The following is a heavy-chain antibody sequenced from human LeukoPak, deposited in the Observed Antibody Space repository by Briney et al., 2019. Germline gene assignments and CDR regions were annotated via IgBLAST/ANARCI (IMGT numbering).Heavy chain of an antibody. V-gene: IGHV1-2*02. D-gene: IGHD5-18*01. Sequence: ASVKVSCKASGYTFTNYDINWVRQAPGQGLEWMGWINPNSGGTNYAQKFQGRVTMTRDTSISTAYMELSRLRSDDTAVYYCASARYSYGSNYYYYGMDVWGQGTTVTVSS. CDR1: GYTFTNYD. CDR2: INPNSGGT. CDR3: ASARYSYGSNYYYYGMDV. J-gene: IGHJ6*02.